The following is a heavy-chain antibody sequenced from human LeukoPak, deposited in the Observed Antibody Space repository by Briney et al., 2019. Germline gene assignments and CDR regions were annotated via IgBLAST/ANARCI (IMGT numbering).Heavy chain of an antibody. D-gene: IGHD6-13*01. Sequence: GGSLRLSCAASGFTFSSYSMNWVRQAPGKGLEWVSSISSSGSTIYYADSVKGRFTISRDNAKNSLYLQMNSLRAEDTAVYYCARSSSSWYGAYYFDYWGQGTLVTVSS. CDR2: ISSSGSTI. V-gene: IGHV3-48*04. CDR3: ARSSSSWYGAYYFDY. J-gene: IGHJ4*02. CDR1: GFTFSSYS.